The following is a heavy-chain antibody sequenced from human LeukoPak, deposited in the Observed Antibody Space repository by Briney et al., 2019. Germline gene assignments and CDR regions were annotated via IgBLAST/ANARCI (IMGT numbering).Heavy chain of an antibody. Sequence: ASVKVSCKASGYTFTSYDINWVRQATGQGLEWMGWMNPNSGNTGYAQKFQGRVTMTRNTSISTAYMELSSLRSEDTAVYYCATDPYYYGSSGLSKLFDPWGQGTLVTVSS. V-gene: IGHV1-8*01. D-gene: IGHD3-22*01. CDR2: MNPNSGNT. CDR3: ATDPYYYGSSGLSKLFDP. CDR1: GYTFTSYD. J-gene: IGHJ5*02.